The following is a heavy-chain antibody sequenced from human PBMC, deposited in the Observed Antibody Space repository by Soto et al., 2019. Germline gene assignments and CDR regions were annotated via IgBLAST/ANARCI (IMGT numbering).Heavy chain of an antibody. V-gene: IGHV3-48*02. Sequence: GGSLRLSCAASGFTFSSYSMNWVRQAPGKGLEWISYSTNGGTTIYYADSVKGRFTISRDNAKNSLYLHMSSLRDDDTAVYYCATPVVRFLEWTTDYWGQGTLVTVSS. CDR3: ATPVVRFLEWTTDY. D-gene: IGHD3-3*01. CDR2: STNGGTTI. CDR1: GFTFSSYS. J-gene: IGHJ4*02.